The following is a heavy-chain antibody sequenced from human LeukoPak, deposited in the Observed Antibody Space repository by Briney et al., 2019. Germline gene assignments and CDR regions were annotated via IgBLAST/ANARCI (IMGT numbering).Heavy chain of an antibody. Sequence: GGSLRLSCAASVFTFTSYAMSWVRQAPGKGLEWVSGTTTSGVTTYYADSVKGRLTISRDNSKSTLYLQMNSLRAEDTAVYYCATYGSGSYYRKVFDYWGQGTLVTISS. CDR2: TTTSGVTT. CDR3: ATYGSGSYYRKVFDY. D-gene: IGHD3-10*01. J-gene: IGHJ4*02. CDR1: VFTFTSYA. V-gene: IGHV3-23*01.